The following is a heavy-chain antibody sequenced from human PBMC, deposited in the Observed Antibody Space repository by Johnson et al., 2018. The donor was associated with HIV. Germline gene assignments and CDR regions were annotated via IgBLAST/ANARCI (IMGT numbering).Heavy chain of an antibody. CDR2: ISGSGGNT. V-gene: IGHV3-23*04. J-gene: IGHJ3*02. CDR3: ASSRSDHDAFDI. CDR1: GFTFSSYA. Sequence: VQLVESGGGLVQPGGSLRLSCAASGFTFSSYAMSWVRQAPGKGLEWVSAISGSGGNTYYADSVKGRFTISRDNSKNTLYLQMNSLRAEDTAVYYCASSRSDHDAFDIWGQGTMVTVSS.